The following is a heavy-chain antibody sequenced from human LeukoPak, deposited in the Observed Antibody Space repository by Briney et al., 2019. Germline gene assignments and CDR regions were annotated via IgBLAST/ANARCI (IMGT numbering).Heavy chain of an antibody. J-gene: IGHJ2*01. CDR2: VSFHGTDK. CDR1: GFTFSNYA. D-gene: IGHD3-16*02. V-gene: IGHV3-30*14. Sequence: PGGSLRLSCAASGFTFSNYAMHWVRQAPGKGLDWVAVVSFHGTDKFYADSVKGRFTISRDNSKNTLYLQMNTLRAEDTAVYFCAREEHYRRYFALWGRGTLVTVSS. CDR3: AREEHYRRYFAL.